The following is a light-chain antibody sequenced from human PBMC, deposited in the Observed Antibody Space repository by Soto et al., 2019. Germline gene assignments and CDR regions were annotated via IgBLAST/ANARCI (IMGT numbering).Light chain of an antibody. CDR2: EVT. V-gene: IGLV2-14*01. CDR1: SSDVGGYNY. CDR3: SSYASINTVL. Sequence: QSALTQPASVSGSPGQSITISCTGTSSDVGGYNYVSWYQQHPGEAPKLMIYEVTKRPSGASNRFSGSRSGNTASLTISGLQADDVADYYCSSYASINTVLFGGGTKLTVL. J-gene: IGLJ2*01.